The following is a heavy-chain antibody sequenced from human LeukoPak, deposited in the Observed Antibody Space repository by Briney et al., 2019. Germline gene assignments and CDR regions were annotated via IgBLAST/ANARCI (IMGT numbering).Heavy chain of an antibody. CDR1: GFTFSSYW. J-gene: IGHJ5*02. Sequence: GSLRLSCAASGFTFSSYWMSWIRQPPGKGLEWIGSIYYSGSTYYNPSLKSRVTISVDTSKNQFSLKLSSVTAADTAVYYCARDRIYYDSSGYLRWFDPWGQGTLVTVSS. CDR3: ARDRIYYDSSGYLRWFDP. D-gene: IGHD3-22*01. CDR2: IYYSGST. V-gene: IGHV4-39*07.